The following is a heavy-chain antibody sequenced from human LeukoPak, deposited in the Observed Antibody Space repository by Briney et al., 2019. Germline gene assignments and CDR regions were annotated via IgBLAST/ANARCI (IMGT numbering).Heavy chain of an antibody. CDR2: IYHSGST. CDR1: GGSISSGGYS. D-gene: IGHD3-3*02. V-gene: IGHV4-30-2*01. CDR3: ARESRGSAFNYFDY. Sequence: SQTLSLTCAVSGGSISSGGYSWSWIRQPPGKGLEWIGYIYHSGSTYYNPSLKSRVTISVDRSKNQFSLKLSSVTAADTAVYYCARESRGSAFNYFDYWGQGTLVTVSS. J-gene: IGHJ4*02.